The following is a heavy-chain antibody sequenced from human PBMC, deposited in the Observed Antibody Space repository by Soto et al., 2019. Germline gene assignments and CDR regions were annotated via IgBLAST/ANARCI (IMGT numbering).Heavy chain of an antibody. CDR2: IDPSDSYT. D-gene: IGHD6-13*01. J-gene: IGHJ6*02. V-gene: IGHV5-10-1*01. Sequence: ESLQISCKGSGDNFTSHWVSWVRQKPGKGLEWMGRIDPSDSYTNYSPSFQGHVTISADKSISTAYLQWSSLKASDTAMYYCARTMNISAAGRDYYYYHGMDIRAQRTTRTVPS. CDR1: GDNFTSHW. CDR3: ARTMNISAAGRDYYYYHGMDI.